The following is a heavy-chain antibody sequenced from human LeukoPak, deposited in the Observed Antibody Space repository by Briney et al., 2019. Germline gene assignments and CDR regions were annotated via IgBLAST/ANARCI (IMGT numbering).Heavy chain of an antibody. CDR2: INHSGST. CDR3: ARRNYYGSGSYLIWLPGFQVTGDNWFDP. CDR1: GGSFSGYY. Sequence: SETLSLTCAVYGGSFSGYYWSWLRQPPGKGLEWIGEINHSGSTNYNPSLKSRVTISVDTSKNQFSLKLSSVTAADTAVYYCARRNYYGSGSYLIWLPGFQVTGDNWFDPWGQGTLVTVSS. J-gene: IGHJ5*02. D-gene: IGHD3-10*01. V-gene: IGHV4-34*01.